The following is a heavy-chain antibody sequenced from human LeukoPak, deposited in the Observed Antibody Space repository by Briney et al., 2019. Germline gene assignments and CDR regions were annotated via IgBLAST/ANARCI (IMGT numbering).Heavy chain of an antibody. Sequence: GGSLRLSCAASGFTFSKYWMLWVRQAPGKGLESVSRINTDGTVTTYADSVKGRFTVSRDNADSTMYLQMNSMRDEDTAVYYCETEQWLAPPPDSWGQGTPVTVSS. V-gene: IGHV3-74*01. CDR2: INTDGTVT. CDR1: GFTFSKYW. J-gene: IGHJ4*02. CDR3: ETEQWLAPPPDS. D-gene: IGHD6-19*01.